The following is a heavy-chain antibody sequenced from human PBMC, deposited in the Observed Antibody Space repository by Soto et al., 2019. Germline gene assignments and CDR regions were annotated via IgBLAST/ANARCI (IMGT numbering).Heavy chain of an antibody. J-gene: IGHJ4*02. Sequence: SETLSLTCNVSDGSISYSYWTWIRQTPGKGLEWIGYGHSNGISKYNPSFESRVLISVDTSKSLFSLKVSSVTAADTAVYYCARSFTEPYFFDFWGQGTLVTVSS. V-gene: IGHV4-59*08. CDR1: DGSISYSY. CDR3: ARSFTEPYFFDF. CDR2: GHSNGIS.